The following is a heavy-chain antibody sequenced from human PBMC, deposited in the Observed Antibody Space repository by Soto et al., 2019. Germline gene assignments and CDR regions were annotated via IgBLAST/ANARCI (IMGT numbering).Heavy chain of an antibody. CDR1: GGTFSSYA. D-gene: IGHD3-22*01. V-gene: IGHV1-69*13. CDR2: IIPIFGTA. J-gene: IGHJ3*02. CDR3: ANDDLYYYDSSGSLRSDAFDI. Sequence: ASVKVSCKASGGTFSSYAISWVRQAPGQGLEWMGGIIPIFGTANYAQKFQGRVTITADESTSTAYMELSSLRSEDTAVYYCANDDLYYYDSSGSLRSDAFDIWGPGTMVTVSS.